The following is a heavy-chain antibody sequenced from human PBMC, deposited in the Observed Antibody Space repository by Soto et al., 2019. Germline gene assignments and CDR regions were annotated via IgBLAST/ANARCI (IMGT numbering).Heavy chain of an antibody. J-gene: IGHJ4*02. Sequence: SETLSLTCTVTGDSINNRSYYWGWIRQPPGKGLEWIGSIYYSGSTYDNPSLKSRVSMSVDTSKNQFSLKLRSVTAADTALYYCARQRTSVVTQAYFDSWGQGSLVTVSS. V-gene: IGHV4-39*01. CDR2: IYYSGST. D-gene: IGHD2-21*02. CDR3: ARQRTSVVTQAYFDS. CDR1: GDSINNRSYY.